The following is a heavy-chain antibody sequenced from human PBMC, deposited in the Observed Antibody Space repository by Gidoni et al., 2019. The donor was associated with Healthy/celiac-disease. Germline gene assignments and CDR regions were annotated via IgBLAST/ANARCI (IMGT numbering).Heavy chain of an antibody. CDR1: GYTFTSYG. V-gene: IGHV1-18*01. Sequence: QVQLVQSGAEVKKPGASVKVSCKASGYTFTSYGISWVRKAPGQGLEWMGWISAYNGNTNYAQKLQGRVTMTTDTSTSTAYMELRSLRSDDTAVYYCARDLYGFGDGLGELSYYGLYWGQGTLVTVSS. D-gene: IGHD3-16*02. CDR3: ARDLYGFGDGLGELSYYGLY. J-gene: IGHJ4*02. CDR2: ISAYNGNT.